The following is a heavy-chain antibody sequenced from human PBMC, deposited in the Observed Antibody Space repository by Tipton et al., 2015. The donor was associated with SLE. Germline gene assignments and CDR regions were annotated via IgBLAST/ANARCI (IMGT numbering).Heavy chain of an antibody. J-gene: IGHJ4*02. CDR2: IYTSGIT. CDR1: GGSISSGSYY. CDR3: AREDGDYSF. D-gene: IGHD4-17*01. V-gene: IGHV4-61*09. Sequence: TLSLTCTVSGGSISSGSYYWSWIRQPAGKGLEWIGYIYTSGITNYNPSLKSRVTISVDTSKNQFSLKLSSVTAADTAVYYCAREDGDYSFWGQGTLVTGSS.